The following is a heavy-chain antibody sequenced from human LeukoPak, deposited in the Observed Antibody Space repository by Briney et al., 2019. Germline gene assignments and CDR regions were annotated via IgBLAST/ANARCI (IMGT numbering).Heavy chain of an antibody. CDR2: IIPIFGTA. CDR3: ARDEKAGPYYYYYMDV. Sequence: ASVKVSCKASGGTFSSYAISWVRQAPGQGLEWMGGIIPIFGTANYAQKFQGRVTITADESTSTAYMELSSLRSEDTAVYYCARDEKAGPYYYYYMDVWGKGTTVTVSS. J-gene: IGHJ6*03. CDR1: GGTFSSYA. V-gene: IGHV1-69*13. D-gene: IGHD6-13*01.